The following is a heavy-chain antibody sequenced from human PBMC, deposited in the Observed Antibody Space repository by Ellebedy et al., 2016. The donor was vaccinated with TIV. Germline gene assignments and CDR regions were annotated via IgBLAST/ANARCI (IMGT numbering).Heavy chain of an antibody. CDR1: EDTFSNYE. D-gene: IGHD1-26*01. CDR2: MNPKSGNT. V-gene: IGHV1-8*01. J-gene: IGHJ4*02. Sequence: AASVKVSCKASEDTFSNYEINWVRQAFGQGLEWMGWMNPKSGNTGYAQEFQGRLTMTRNTSISTAYMELSSLKSEDTALYYCATQGATGIDYWGQGSLVTVSS. CDR3: ATQGATGIDY.